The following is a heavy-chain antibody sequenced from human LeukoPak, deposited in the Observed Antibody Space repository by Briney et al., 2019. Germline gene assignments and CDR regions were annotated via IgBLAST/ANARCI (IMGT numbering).Heavy chain of an antibody. CDR3: ARDKQHSYGRYFDH. Sequence: KPSETLSLTCTVSGGSISTYHWNWIRESPEKGLEWIGYMQSTGNSNYNPSLKSRVTMSVDMSRNQIVLNLSSVTPADTAVYFCARDKQHSYGRYFDHWGQGILVTVSS. CDR2: MQSTGNS. J-gene: IGHJ4*02. D-gene: IGHD5-18*01. CDR1: GGSISTYH. V-gene: IGHV4-59*01.